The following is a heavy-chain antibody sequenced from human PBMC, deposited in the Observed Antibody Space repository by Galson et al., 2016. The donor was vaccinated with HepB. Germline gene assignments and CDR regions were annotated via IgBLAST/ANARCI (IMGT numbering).Heavy chain of an antibody. J-gene: IGHJ4*02. CDR1: EFTFSNYN. V-gene: IGHV3-48*01. Sequence: SLRLSCAASEFTFSNYNMNWVRQAPGKGLEWISYISRTSLTIHYADSVRGRFTISRDNAKNSLYLQMNSLRAEDTAVYYCASHDYGDYAFDYWGQGTLVTVSS. CDR2: ISRTSLTI. CDR3: ASHDYGDYAFDY. D-gene: IGHD4-17*01.